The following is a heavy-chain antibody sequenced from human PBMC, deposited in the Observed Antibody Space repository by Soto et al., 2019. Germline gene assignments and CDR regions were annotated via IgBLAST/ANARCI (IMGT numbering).Heavy chain of an antibody. J-gene: IGHJ4*02. V-gene: IGHV4-4*02. CDR2: IYSGST. CDR1: GGSVSGGDW. CDR3: TRDTGLRNGDPD. Sequence: HVHLQESGPGLVKPSGTLSLTCAVFGGSVSGGDWWSWVRQPPGMGLEWIGDIYSGSTNYNPSLKSRVTISVDQSKNQLSQTLTSVTAADTAVYYCTRDTGLRNGDPDWGKGTLVTVSS. D-gene: IGHD2-15*01.